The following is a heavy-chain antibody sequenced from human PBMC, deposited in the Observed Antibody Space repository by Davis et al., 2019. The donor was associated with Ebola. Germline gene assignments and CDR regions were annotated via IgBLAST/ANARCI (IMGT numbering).Heavy chain of an antibody. CDR2: IKEDGSQK. CDR1: GFLFSRYW. V-gene: IGHV3-7*01. CDR3: AKDCDGISCYLTFDF. Sequence: PGGSLRLSCGASGFLFSRYWMGWVRQAPGKGLEWVANIKEDGSQKYYGDSVKGRFTISRDNARNSLFLQMNSLRAEDTAMYYCAKDCDGISCYLTFDFWGQGILVTVSS. D-gene: IGHD2-2*01. J-gene: IGHJ4*02.